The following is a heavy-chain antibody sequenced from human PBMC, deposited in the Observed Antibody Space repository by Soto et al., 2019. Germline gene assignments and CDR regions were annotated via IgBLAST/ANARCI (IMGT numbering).Heavy chain of an antibody. CDR2: INGDGIMT. J-gene: IGHJ5*02. CDR3: ARDPGRNWFDP. CDR1: GFTFNSYW. Sequence: EVQLVESGGSLVQPGGSLRLSCAASGFTFNSYWMHWVRQVPGKGLVWVSRINGDGIMTNYADSVKGRFTISRDNAKNTLYLQMNSLRAEDTAVYYCARDPGRNWFDPWGQGTLVTVSS. V-gene: IGHV3-74*01.